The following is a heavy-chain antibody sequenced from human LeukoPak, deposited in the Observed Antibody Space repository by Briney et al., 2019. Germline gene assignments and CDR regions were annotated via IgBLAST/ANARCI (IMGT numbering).Heavy chain of an antibody. CDR3: ARERPITASGMDV. D-gene: IGHD3-10*01. CDR1: GGTFSSYA. V-gene: IGHV1-18*01. CDR2: ISAYNGNT. Sequence: ASVKVSCKASGGTFSSYAISWVRQAPGQGLEWMGWISAYNGNTNYAQKLQGRVTMTTDTSTSTAYMELRSLRSDDTAVYYCARERPITASGMDVWGQGTTVTVSS. J-gene: IGHJ6*02.